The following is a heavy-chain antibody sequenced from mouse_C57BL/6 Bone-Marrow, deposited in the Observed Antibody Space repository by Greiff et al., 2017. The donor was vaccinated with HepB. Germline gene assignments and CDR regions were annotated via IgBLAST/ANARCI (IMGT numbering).Heavy chain of an antibody. D-gene: IGHD1-1*02. CDR3: ASSGNFFDY. CDR2: IHTNSGST. J-gene: IGHJ2*01. Sequence: QVQLQQPGAELVKPGASVKLSCKASGYTFTSYWMHWVKQRPGQGLEWIGMIHTNSGSTNYNEKFKSKTTLTVDKSSSTPYMQLSSLTSEDSAVYYCASSGNFFDYWGQGTPLTVSS. V-gene: IGHV1-64*01. CDR1: GYTFTSYW.